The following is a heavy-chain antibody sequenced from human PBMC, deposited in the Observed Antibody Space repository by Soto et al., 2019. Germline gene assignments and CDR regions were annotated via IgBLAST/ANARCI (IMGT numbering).Heavy chain of an antibody. CDR2: IKKDGSQT. V-gene: IGHV3-7*01. Sequence: EVQLVESGGALVQPGGSLRLTCATSGFTFSNYWMTWVRQAPGKGLEWVANIKKDGSQTSFVDSVKGRFTIFRENAKSSLYLQMNSRRGENTTKYYCVKEIAAAQWGQGTLVTVSS. CDR3: VKEIAAAQ. CDR1: GFTFSNYW. J-gene: IGHJ4*02. D-gene: IGHD6-25*01.